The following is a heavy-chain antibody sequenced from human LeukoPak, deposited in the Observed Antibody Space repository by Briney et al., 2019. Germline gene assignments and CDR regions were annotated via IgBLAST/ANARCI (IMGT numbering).Heavy chain of an antibody. CDR2: ISGSGGST. Sequence: GGSLRLSCAASGFTFSSYAMSWVRQAPGKGLEWVSAISGSGGSTYYADSVKGRFTISRDNSKNTLYLQMNSLRAEDTAVYYCAKDGSDRRYFDPGPYGMDVWGQGTTVTVSS. D-gene: IGHD3-9*01. CDR3: AKDGSDRRYFDPGPYGMDV. J-gene: IGHJ6*02. V-gene: IGHV3-23*01. CDR1: GFTFSSYA.